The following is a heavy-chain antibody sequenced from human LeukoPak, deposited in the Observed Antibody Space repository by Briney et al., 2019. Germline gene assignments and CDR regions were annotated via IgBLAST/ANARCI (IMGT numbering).Heavy chain of an antibody. CDR1: GGSISSYY. Sequence: SETLSLTCTVSGGSISSYYWSWIRQPPGKGLEWIGYIYYSGSTNYNPSLKSRVTISVDTSKNQFSLKLSSVTAADTAVYYCARFAYCGGHCWYYFDYWGQGSLVTVSS. D-gene: IGHD2-21*02. V-gene: IGHV4-59*01. J-gene: IGHJ4*02. CDR3: ARFAYCGGHCWYYFDY. CDR2: IYYSGST.